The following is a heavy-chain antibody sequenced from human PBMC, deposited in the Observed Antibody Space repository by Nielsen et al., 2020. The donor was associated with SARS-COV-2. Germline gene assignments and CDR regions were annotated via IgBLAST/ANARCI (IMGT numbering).Heavy chain of an antibody. CDR1: GFTFSSYG. D-gene: IGHD4/OR15-4a*01. V-gene: IGHV3-30*03. CDR2: ISYDGSNK. J-gene: IGHJ4*02. CDR3: ARGGWGAVDH. Sequence: GGSLRLSCAASGFTFSSYGMHWVRQAPGKGLEWVAVISYDGSNKYYADSVKGRFTISRDNAKNTLYLQMNSLRAEDTAVYYCARGGWGAVDHWGQGTLVTVSS.